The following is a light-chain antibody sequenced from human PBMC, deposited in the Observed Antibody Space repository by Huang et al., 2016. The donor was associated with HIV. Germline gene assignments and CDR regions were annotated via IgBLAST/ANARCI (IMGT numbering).Light chain of an antibody. V-gene: IGKV1-5*03. CDR3: QQYNSYSWT. CDR2: KSS. J-gene: IGKJ1*01. CDR1: QSISYW. Sequence: DIQMTQSPSTLSASVGDRVTITGRASQSISYWLAWYQQKPGKAPNLLIDKSSTLQSGVPSRVSGSGSGTEFTLTISSLQPDDFATYYCQQYNSYSWTFGQGTKVEIK.